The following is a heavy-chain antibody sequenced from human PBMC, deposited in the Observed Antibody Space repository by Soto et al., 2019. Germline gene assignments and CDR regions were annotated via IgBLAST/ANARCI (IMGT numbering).Heavy chain of an antibody. J-gene: IGHJ4*02. CDR2: INPSGGST. D-gene: IGHD2-15*01. V-gene: IGHV1-46*01. CDR3: ARVYCSGGGCYGIDY. Sequence: GASVKVSCKASGYTFTSYYIHWVRQAPGQGLEWMGIINPSGGSTTYAQKFQGRVTMTRDTSTSTVYMDLSSLRSEDTAVYYCARVYCSGGGCYGIDYWGQRTLVTVSS. CDR1: GYTFTSYY.